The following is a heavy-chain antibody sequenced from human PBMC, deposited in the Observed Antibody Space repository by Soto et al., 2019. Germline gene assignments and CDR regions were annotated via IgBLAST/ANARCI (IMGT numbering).Heavy chain of an antibody. D-gene: IGHD2-15*01. CDR3: ARDGYCSGGSCYYYYGMDV. J-gene: IGHJ6*02. Sequence: GASVKVSCKASGYTFTGYYMHWVRQAPGQGLEWMGWINPNSGGTNYAQKFQGWVTMTRDTSISTAYMELSRLRSDDTAVYYCARDGYCSGGSCYYYYGMDVWGQGTTVTSP. CDR2: INPNSGGT. CDR1: GYTFTGYY. V-gene: IGHV1-2*04.